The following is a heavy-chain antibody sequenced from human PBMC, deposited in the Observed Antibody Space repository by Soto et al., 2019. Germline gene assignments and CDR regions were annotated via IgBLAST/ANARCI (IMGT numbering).Heavy chain of an antibody. J-gene: IGHJ4*02. Sequence: QVQPQESGPGLVKPSETLSLTCTVSGGSISSYYWSWFRQPPGKGLEWIGFSGGTNYNPSLKSRVTISLDTSKNQFSLKLSSVTAADTAVYYCARLSSGSHDYWGQGTLVTVSS. D-gene: IGHD1-26*01. CDR3: ARLSSGSHDY. CDR1: GGSISSYY. V-gene: IGHV4-59*08. CDR2: SGGT.